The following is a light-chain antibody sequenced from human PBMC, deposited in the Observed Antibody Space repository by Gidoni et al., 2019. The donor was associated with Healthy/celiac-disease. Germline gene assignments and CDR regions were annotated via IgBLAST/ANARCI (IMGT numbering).Light chain of an antibody. CDR2: YDG. CDR3: AAWDGSPNGWV. Sequence: QSVLTHTPSVSDAPRQRVTIYCSGCSANTGNSAVNWYQQVPAQAPKLLIYYDGLLPAGVADRFSGASSCTSASLASSGLQSEDDADYYCAAWDGSPNGWVFGGGTKLTVL. V-gene: IGLV1-36*01. J-gene: IGLJ3*02. CDR1: SANTGNSA.